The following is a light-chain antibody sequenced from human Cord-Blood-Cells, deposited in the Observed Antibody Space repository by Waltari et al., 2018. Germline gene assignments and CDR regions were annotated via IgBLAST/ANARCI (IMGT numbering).Light chain of an antibody. CDR3: QVWDSSTV. CDR1: NIGSKN. CDR2: SDS. V-gene: IGLV3-9*01. Sequence: SYELTQPLSVSVALGQTARITCGGNNIGSKNVHWYQQKPGQAPVLGIYSDSNRPSGIPERFSGSNSGNTATLTISRAQAGDEADYYCQVWDSSTVFGTGTKVTVL. J-gene: IGLJ1*01.